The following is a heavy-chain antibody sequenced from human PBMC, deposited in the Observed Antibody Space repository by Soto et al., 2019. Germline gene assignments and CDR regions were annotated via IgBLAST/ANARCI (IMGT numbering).Heavy chain of an antibody. J-gene: IGHJ6*01. Sequence: ASVKLSCKASGYTFTSYYMHWVRPAPGQGLEWKGIINPSGGSTSYAQKFQGRVTMTRDTSTSTVYMELSGLRSEDTAVYYCASAPQGIGSCSGDAYYYYGMEFWGQGTTLTVSS. CDR3: ASAPQGIGSCSGDAYYYYGMEF. CDR2: INPSGGST. V-gene: IGHV1-46*01. D-gene: IGHD2-15*01. CDR1: GYTFTSYY.